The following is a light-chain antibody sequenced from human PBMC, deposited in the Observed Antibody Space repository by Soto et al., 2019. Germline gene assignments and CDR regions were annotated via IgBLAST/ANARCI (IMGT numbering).Light chain of an antibody. CDR3: SSYRSTSTPVL. CDR2: DVS. CDR1: SSDVGGSKY. Sequence: QSVLTQPASVSGSPGQTITISCTGTSSDVGGSKYVSWYQHHPGKAPKLMIYDVSNRPSGVSNRCTGSESGNTASLTISGLLAEDGADYRCSSYRSTSTPVLFGGRTKLTV. J-gene: IGLJ2*01. V-gene: IGLV2-14*01.